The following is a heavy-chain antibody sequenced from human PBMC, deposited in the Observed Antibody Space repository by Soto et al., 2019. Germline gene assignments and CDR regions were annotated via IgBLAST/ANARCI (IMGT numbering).Heavy chain of an antibody. V-gene: IGHV4-34*01. D-gene: IGHD3-3*01. CDR3: ARGSNALLRFLEWFPNFDY. CDR1: GGSFSGYY. J-gene: IGHJ4*02. Sequence: SETLSLTCAVYGGSFSGYYWSWIRQPPGKGLEWIGEINHSGSTNYNPSLKSRVTISVDTSKNQFSLKLSSVTAADTAVYYCARGSNALLRFLEWFPNFDYWGQGTLVTVSS. CDR2: INHSGST.